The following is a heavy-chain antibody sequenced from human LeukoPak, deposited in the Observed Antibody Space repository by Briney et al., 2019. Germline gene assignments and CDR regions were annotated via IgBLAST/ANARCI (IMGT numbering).Heavy chain of an antibody. D-gene: IGHD3-10*01. CDR3: ARVARGGEITWFGESPTYNWFDP. CDR1: GGSISSSRYY. V-gene: IGHV4-39*01. Sequence: SETLSLTCTVSGGSISSSRYYWGWIRQPPGKGLEWIGSIYYSGSTYYNPSLKSRVTISVDTSKNQFSLKLSSVTAADTAVYYCARVARGGEITWFGESPTYNWFDPWGQGTLVTVSS. J-gene: IGHJ5*02. CDR2: IYYSGST.